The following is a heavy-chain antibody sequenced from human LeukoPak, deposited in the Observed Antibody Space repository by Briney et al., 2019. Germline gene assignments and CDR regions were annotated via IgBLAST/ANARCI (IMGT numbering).Heavy chain of an antibody. J-gene: IGHJ4*02. CDR2: ISYDGSNK. CDR1: GFIFSSYG. D-gene: IGHD6-13*01. CDR3: AKGGIAAANDY. Sequence: PGRSLRLSCAASGFIFSSYGMHWVRQAPGKGLEWVAVISYDGSNKYYADSVKGRFTISRDNSKNTLYLQMNSLRAEDTAVYYCAKGGIAAANDYWGQGTLVTVSS. V-gene: IGHV3-30*18.